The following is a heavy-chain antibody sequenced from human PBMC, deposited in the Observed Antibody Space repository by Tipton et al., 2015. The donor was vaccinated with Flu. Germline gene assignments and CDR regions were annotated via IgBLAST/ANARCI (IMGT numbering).Heavy chain of an antibody. J-gene: IGHJ4*02. CDR1: GFTFSSYW. CDR2: IKQDGSEK. Sequence: SLRLSCAASGFTFSSYWMSWVRQAPGKGLEWVANIKQDGSEKYYVDSVKGRFTISRDNAKNSLYLQMNSLRAEDTAVYYCARGAGGSYEDYFDYWSQGTLVTVSS. V-gene: IGHV3-7*01. D-gene: IGHD1-26*01. CDR3: ARGAGGSYEDYFDY.